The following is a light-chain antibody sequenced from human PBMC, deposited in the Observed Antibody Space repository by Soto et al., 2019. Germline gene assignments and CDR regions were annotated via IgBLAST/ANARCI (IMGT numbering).Light chain of an antibody. CDR3: SSYTTSSTVL. CDR1: SSDVGGYNY. J-gene: IGLJ2*01. Sequence: QSALTQPASVSGSPGQSITISCTGTSSDVGGYNYVSWYQQYPGKAPKLVIYEVSHRPSGVSNRFSGSKSGNTASLTVSGLQAEDEADYYCSSYTTSSTVLFSGGPKLTVL. V-gene: IGLV2-14*01. CDR2: EVS.